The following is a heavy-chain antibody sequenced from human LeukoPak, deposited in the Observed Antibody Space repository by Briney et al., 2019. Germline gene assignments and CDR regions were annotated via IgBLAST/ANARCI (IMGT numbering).Heavy chain of an antibody. Sequence: ASVKVSCKASGYTFTSYGISWVRQAPGQGLEWMGGIIPIFGTADCAPKFQGRVTITADESTSTAYVELSNLRSEDTAVYYCARVALGRRWLPSSYYYGMDVWGQGTTVTVSS. CDR2: IIPIFGTA. V-gene: IGHV1-69*13. J-gene: IGHJ6*02. CDR3: ARVALGRRWLPSSYYYGMDV. D-gene: IGHD5-24*01. CDR1: GYTFTSYG.